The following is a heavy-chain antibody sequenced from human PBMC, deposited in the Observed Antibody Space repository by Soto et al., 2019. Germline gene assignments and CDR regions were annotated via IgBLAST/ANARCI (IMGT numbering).Heavy chain of an antibody. D-gene: IGHD3-9*01. CDR3: AKETGPQGGFDY. CDR2: ISKDGSNK. CDR1: GFTFISYA. V-gene: IGHV3-30*18. J-gene: IGHJ4*02. Sequence: GGPLRLSCAASGFTFISYAMHWVRQAPGKGLEWVAVISKDGSNKYYGDSVKGRFTISRDSSKNTLYVQMNSLRAEDTAVYYCAKETGPQGGFDYWGQGILVTVSS.